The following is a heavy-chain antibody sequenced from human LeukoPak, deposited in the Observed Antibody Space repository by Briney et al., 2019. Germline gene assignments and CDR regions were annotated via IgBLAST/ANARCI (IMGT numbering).Heavy chain of an antibody. D-gene: IGHD3-9*01. Sequence: ASVKVSCKTSGYSFSTYGISWVRQAPGQGLEWMGWISAYNGNTNYAQKFQGRVTMTTDTSTSTAHLEMRSLRPDDTAMYYCARSFARDSDILTGYYIGDYWGQGTLVTVSS. V-gene: IGHV1-18*01. CDR1: GYSFSTYG. CDR3: ARSFARDSDILTGYYIGDY. J-gene: IGHJ4*02. CDR2: ISAYNGNT.